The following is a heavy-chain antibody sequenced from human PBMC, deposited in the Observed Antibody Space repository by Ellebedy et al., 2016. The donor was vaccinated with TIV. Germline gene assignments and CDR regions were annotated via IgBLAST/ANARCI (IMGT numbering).Heavy chain of an antibody. V-gene: IGHV3-11*01. D-gene: IGHD2-2*01. CDR1: GFIFSDYY. Sequence: GGSLRLSCAASGFIFSDYYMIWIRQAPGKGLEWVSYISNSGSTIYYADSVKGRFTISRDNAKNSPSLLMNSLRAEDTAVYYCARDARFIDQQHNWFDPWGQGTLVTVSS. CDR2: ISNSGSTI. CDR3: ARDARFIDQQHNWFDP. J-gene: IGHJ5*02.